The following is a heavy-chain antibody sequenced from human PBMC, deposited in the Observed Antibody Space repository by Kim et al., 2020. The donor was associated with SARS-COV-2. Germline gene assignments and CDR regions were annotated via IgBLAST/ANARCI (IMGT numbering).Heavy chain of an antibody. CDR2: ISPDAPNY. CDR1: GYTFIAYW. J-gene: IGHJ4*02. V-gene: IGHV5-51*01. D-gene: IGHD3-22*01. CDR3: ARSDSSGFAY. Sequence: GESLKISCQGSGYTFIAYWIAWVRQMPGKGLEWMGIISPDAPNYRYSPPFQGQVTIPTDKSINTAYLYWSSLKASDTAMYYCARSDSSGFAYWGQGTQVSVSS.